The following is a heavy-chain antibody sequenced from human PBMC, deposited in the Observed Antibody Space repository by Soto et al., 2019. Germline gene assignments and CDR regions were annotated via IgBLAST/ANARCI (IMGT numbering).Heavy chain of an antibody. J-gene: IGHJ4*02. CDR1: GFTFAGYV. V-gene: IGHV3-33*08. CDR2: IRFDGSNE. D-gene: IGHD1-7*01. CDR3: ARDGIGGTVFRGYLDY. Sequence: GESLKISCVASGFTFAGYVMHWVRQAPGKGLEWVAIIRFDGSNEEYADSVKGRFTISRDNSKNTLYLQMNTLGAEDTAVYYCARDGIGGTVFRGYLDYWGRGTVVTVSS.